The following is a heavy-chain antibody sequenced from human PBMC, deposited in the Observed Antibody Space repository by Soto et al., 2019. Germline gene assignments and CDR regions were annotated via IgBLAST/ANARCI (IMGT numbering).Heavy chain of an antibody. CDR2: INHSGST. V-gene: IGHV4-34*01. CDR3: ARNRYCCGGSCYGVRVAWFDP. J-gene: IGHJ5*02. Sequence: QVQLQQWGAGLLKPSETLSLTCAVYGGSFSGYYWSWIRQPPGKGLEWIGEINHSGSTNYNPSLKSRVTISVDTSKNQFSLKLSSVTAADTAVYYCARNRYCCGGSCYGVRVAWFDPWGQGTLVTVSS. CDR1: GGSFSGYY. D-gene: IGHD2-15*01.